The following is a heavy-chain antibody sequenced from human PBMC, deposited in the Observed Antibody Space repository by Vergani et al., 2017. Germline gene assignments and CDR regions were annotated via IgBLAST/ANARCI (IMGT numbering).Heavy chain of an antibody. CDR2: TYYRSKWYY. CDR1: GDSVSSDRAA. CDR3: ARLSDSGRLDY. V-gene: IGHV6-1*01. J-gene: IGHJ4*02. D-gene: IGHD1-26*01. Sequence: QVQLQQSGPGLVKPSQTLSLTCAISGDSVSSDRAAWNWIRQSPSGGLEWLGRTYYRSKWYYNYAVSVRSRITINPDTSKNQFSLQLNSVTPEDTALYYCARLSDSGRLDYWGQGTLVTVSS.